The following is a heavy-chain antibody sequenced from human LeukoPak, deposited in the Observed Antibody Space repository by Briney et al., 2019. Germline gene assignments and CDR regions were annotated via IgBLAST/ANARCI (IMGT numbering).Heavy chain of an antibody. CDR2: IKQDGSEN. CDR1: RFTFSSYW. J-gene: IGHJ4*02. CDR3: AKANYYYYFDY. Sequence: PGGSLRLSCVASRFTFSSYWMSWVRQAPGKGLEWVANIKQDGSENFYVDSVKGRFTISRDNSKNTLYLQMNSLRADDTAVYYCAKANYYYYFDYWGQGTLVTVSS. D-gene: IGHD3-10*01. V-gene: IGHV3-7*03.